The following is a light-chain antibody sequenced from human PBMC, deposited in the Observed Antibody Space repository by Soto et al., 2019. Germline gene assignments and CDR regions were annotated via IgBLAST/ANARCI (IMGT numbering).Light chain of an antibody. J-gene: IGLJ1*01. CDR1: SSNIGSNT. Sequence: QPELTQPPSASGTPGQRVTISCSGSSSNIGSNTVNWYQQLPGTAPKLLIYSNNQRPSGVPDRFSGSKSGTSASLAICGLQTEYEADYYCAAWDDSLKRYRFGSGTYVAVL. CDR3: AAWDDSLKRYR. V-gene: IGLV1-44*01. CDR2: SNN.